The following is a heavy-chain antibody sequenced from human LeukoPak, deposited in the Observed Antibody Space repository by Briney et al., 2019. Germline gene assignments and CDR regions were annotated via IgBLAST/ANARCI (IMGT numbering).Heavy chain of an antibody. CDR3: ARDWCSGGSCSTFAY. Sequence: GGSLRLSCAASGFTFSSYAMSWVRQAPGKGLEWVSAISGSGGSTYYADSVKGRFTISRDNSKNTLYLQMNSLRAEDTAVYYCARDWCSGGSCSTFAYWGQGTLVTVSS. CDR1: GFTFSSYA. J-gene: IGHJ4*02. V-gene: IGHV3-23*01. D-gene: IGHD2-15*01. CDR2: ISGSGGST.